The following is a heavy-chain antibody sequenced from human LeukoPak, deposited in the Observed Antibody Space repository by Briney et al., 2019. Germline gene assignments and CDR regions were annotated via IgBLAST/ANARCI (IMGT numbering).Heavy chain of an antibody. CDR1: GGSVNNYY. D-gene: IGHD3-22*01. J-gene: IGHJ4*02. CDR3: ARYGPGNKYDSSGSLDS. CDR2: IHYTGTS. V-gene: IGHV4-59*02. Sequence: SETLSLTCSVSGGSVNNYYWSWVRQPPGEGLEWIGYIHYTGTSNCNPSLKSRVTISVDTSKNQFPLKLTSVTAGDTAVYYCARYGPGNKYDSSGSLDSWGQGTLVTVS.